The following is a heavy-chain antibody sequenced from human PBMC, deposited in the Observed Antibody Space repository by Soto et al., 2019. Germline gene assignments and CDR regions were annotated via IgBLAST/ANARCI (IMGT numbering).Heavy chain of an antibody. Sequence: QVQLVQSGAEVKKPGSSVKVSCKASGGTFSSYTISWVRQAPGQGLEWMGRIIPILGIANYAQKFQGSVTITADKSTSTAYMELSSLRSEDTAVYYCARDEGIAAAEWHYFDYWGQGTLVTVSS. CDR2: IIPILGIA. CDR1: GGTFSSYT. V-gene: IGHV1-69*08. J-gene: IGHJ4*02. D-gene: IGHD6-13*01. CDR3: ARDEGIAAAEWHYFDY.